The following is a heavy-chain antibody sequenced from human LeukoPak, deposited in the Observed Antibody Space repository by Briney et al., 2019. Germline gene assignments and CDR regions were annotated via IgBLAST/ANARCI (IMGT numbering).Heavy chain of an antibody. D-gene: IGHD6-19*01. J-gene: IGHJ4*02. Sequence: PGGSLRLSCAASGFTFSSYSMNWVRQAPGKGLEWVSSISSSSSYIYYADSVKGRFTISRDNAKNSLYLQMNSLRAEDTAVYYCARDSSGWYMVYYFDYWGQGTLVTVSS. V-gene: IGHV3-21*01. CDR1: GFTFSSYS. CDR2: ISSSSSYI. CDR3: ARDSSGWYMVYYFDY.